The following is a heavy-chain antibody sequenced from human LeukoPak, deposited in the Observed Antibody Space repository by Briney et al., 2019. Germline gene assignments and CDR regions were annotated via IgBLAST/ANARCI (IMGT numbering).Heavy chain of an antibody. Sequence: GGSLRLSCAASGFTLSSYAMSWVRQAPGKGLEWVSLISGNAGSTYYADSVKGRFTISRDITKNTLYLQMNSLRAEDTAVFYCAKDRRMEYFFDYWGQGTLVTVSS. CDR2: ISGNAGST. CDR1: GFTLSSYA. V-gene: IGHV3-23*01. CDR3: AKDRRMEYFFDY. D-gene: IGHD3-3*01. J-gene: IGHJ4*02.